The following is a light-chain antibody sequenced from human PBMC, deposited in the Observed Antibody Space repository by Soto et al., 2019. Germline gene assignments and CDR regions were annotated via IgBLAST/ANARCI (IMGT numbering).Light chain of an antibody. CDR1: QSVGSF. V-gene: IGKV3-11*01. J-gene: IGKJ5*01. CDR3: QQRNSWPPTFT. Sequence: EIVLTQSPGTRSSSPGGGGTLSFRASQSVGSFLAWYQQKPGQAPRLLIYDTSIRATGIPARFSGSGSGTDFTLTISSLEPEDFAVYYCQQRNSWPPTFTFGQGTRRENK. CDR2: DTS.